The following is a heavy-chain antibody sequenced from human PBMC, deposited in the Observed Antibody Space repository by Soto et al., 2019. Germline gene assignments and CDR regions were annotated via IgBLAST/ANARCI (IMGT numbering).Heavy chain of an antibody. CDR3: VRTSLVVAAATREDY. Sequence: EVQLVESGGGLVQPEGSLRLSCAASGFTFSSYWMHWVRQAPGKGLVWVYRINSDGSSTSYADSVKGRFTISRDNAKNTLYLQMNSLRAEDTAVYYCVRTSLVVAAATREDYWGQGTLVTVSS. D-gene: IGHD2-15*01. V-gene: IGHV3-74*01. J-gene: IGHJ4*02. CDR1: GFTFSSYW. CDR2: INSDGSST.